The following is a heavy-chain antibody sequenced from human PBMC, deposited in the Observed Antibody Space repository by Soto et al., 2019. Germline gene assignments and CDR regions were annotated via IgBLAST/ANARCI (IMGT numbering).Heavy chain of an antibody. CDR1: GFTFSSYA. CDR2: IRGSGGST. D-gene: IGHD2-15*01. CDR3: AKHRSGSRYCSGGSCYSETLDY. Sequence: EVQLLESGGGLVQPGGSLRLSCAASGFTFSSYAMSWVRQAPGKGLEWVSAIRGSGGSTYYADPVKGRFTISRDNSKNTLYLQMNSLRAEDTAVYYCAKHRSGSRYCSGGSCYSETLDYWGQGTLVTVSS. J-gene: IGHJ4*02. V-gene: IGHV3-23*01.